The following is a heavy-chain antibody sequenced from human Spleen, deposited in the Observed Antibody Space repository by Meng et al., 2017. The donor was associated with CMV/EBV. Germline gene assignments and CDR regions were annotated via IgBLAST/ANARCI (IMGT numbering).Heavy chain of an antibody. D-gene: IGHD6-19*01. CDR3: AQWLVYGMDV. Sequence: SVKVSCKASGGTFSSYAISWVRQAPGQGLEWMGGIIPIFGTANYAQKFQGRVTMTEDTSTGTAYMELASLRSEDTAVYYCAQWLVYGMDVWGQGTTVTVSS. J-gene: IGHJ6*02. CDR1: GGTFSSYA. V-gene: IGHV1-69*06. CDR2: IIPIFGTA.